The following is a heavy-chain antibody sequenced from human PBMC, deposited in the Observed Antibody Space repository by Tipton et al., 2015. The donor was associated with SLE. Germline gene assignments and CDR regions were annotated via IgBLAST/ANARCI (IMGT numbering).Heavy chain of an antibody. V-gene: IGHV4-34*01. D-gene: IGHD3-3*01. CDR2: VDHSGAT. Sequence: GLVKPSETLSLTCGVYGGSFSGHTWTWIRQSPGQGLEWIGDVDHSGATHYNPSLKSRVTISVDTSKNQFSLKLRSVTAADTAVYYCASIFGVVISVEDAFDIWGQGTMVTVSS. J-gene: IGHJ3*02. CDR1: GGSFSGHT. CDR3: ASIFGVVISVEDAFDI.